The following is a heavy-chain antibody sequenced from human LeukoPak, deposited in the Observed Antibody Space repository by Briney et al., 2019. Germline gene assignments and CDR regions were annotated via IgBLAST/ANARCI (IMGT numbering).Heavy chain of an antibody. Sequence: PSETLSLTCTVSGGSISSSSYYWGWIRQPPGKGLEWIVSFYYSGSTYYNPSLKSRVTISLDTSKNQFSLKLRSVTAADTAVYYCARSSRRHSLRVLGVVTKDQYYFDSWGQGTLVTVSS. J-gene: IGHJ4*02. CDR1: GGSISSSSYY. CDR2: FYYSGST. V-gene: IGHV4-39*07. D-gene: IGHD3-3*01. CDR3: ARSSRRHSLRVLGVVTKDQYYFDS.